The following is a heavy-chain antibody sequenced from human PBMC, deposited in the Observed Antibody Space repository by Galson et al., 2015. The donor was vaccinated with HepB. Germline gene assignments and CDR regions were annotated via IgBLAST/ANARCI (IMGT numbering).Heavy chain of an antibody. V-gene: IGHV3-21*01. D-gene: IGHD2-15*01. CDR3: ARVGSGVYGMDV. CDR2: ISSSSSYI. Sequence: SLRLSCAASGFTFSSYSMNWVRQAPGKGLEWVSSISSSSSYIYYADSVKGRFTISRDNAKNSLYLQMNSLRAEDTAVYYCARVGSGVYGMDVWGQGTTVTVSS. J-gene: IGHJ6*02. CDR1: GFTFSSYS.